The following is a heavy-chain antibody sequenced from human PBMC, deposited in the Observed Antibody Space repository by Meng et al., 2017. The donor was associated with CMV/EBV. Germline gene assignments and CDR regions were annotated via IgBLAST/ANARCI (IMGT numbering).Heavy chain of an antibody. CDR1: GGSISSSSYY. Sequence: QLQPQESVPGLVKPSETLSLACTLSGGSISSSSYYWGWIRQPPGKGLEWSGSIYYSGSTYYNPSLKSRVTISVDTSKNQFSLKLSSVTAADTAVYYCARESNGGYVDYWGQGTLVTVSS. CDR2: IYYSGST. J-gene: IGHJ4*02. D-gene: IGHD2-8*01. V-gene: IGHV4-39*07. CDR3: ARESNGGYVDY.